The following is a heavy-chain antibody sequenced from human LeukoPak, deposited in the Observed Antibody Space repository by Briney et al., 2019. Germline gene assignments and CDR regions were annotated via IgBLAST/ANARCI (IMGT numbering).Heavy chain of an antibody. CDR2: ISGSGGST. Sequence: GGSLRLSCAASGFTISSYAMSWVRQAPGKRLEWVSAISGSGGSTYYADSVKGRFTISEDNSKNTLYLQMNSLRAEDTAVYYRAKALYPPSPGIAAAGFFDYWGQGTLVTVSS. CDR1: GFTISSYA. CDR3: AKALYPPSPGIAAAGFFDY. D-gene: IGHD6-13*01. V-gene: IGHV3-23*01. J-gene: IGHJ4*02.